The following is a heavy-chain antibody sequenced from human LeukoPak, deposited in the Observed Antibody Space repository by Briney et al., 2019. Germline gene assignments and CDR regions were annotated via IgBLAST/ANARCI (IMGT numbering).Heavy chain of an antibody. V-gene: IGHV4-4*07. CDR3: ARGGVIRLVNHFDY. J-gene: IGHJ4*02. CDR2: IYNTGST. Sequence: SETLSLTCTVSGGSISSNYWNWIRQPAGKGLEWIGRIYNTGSTNYNPSLESRVTMSVGTSKNQFSLKLSSVTAADTAVYYCARGGVIRLVNHFDYWGQGTLVTVSS. CDR1: GGSISSNY. D-gene: IGHD2-8*01.